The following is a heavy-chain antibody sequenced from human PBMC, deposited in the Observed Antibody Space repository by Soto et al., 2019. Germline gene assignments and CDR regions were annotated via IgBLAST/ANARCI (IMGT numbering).Heavy chain of an antibody. V-gene: IGHV3-23*01. CDR1: GFKFTNLA. CDR3: AKDRRAGGNSAFYFDF. CDR2: ISATGGGT. Sequence: GGPLRLSFAAPGFKFTNLAISWFRRAPGRGLEWVSLISATGGGTYYADSVKGRFTISRDNSHNTLYLQVHSLTAEDTAVYYCAKDRRAGGNSAFYFDFWGQGAQVTVSS. J-gene: IGHJ4*02. D-gene: IGHD3-16*01.